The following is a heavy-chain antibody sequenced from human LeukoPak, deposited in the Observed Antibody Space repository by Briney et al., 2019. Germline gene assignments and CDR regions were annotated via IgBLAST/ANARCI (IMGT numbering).Heavy chain of an antibody. V-gene: IGHV4-34*01. CDR1: GGSFSGYY. CDR2: INHSGST. CDR3: ASTDYYDSSGYYT. D-gene: IGHD3-22*01. J-gene: IGHJ5*02. Sequence: SETLSLTCAVYGGSFSGYYWSWIRQPPGQGLEWIGEINHSGSTNYNPSLKSRVTISVDTSKNQFSLKLSSVTAADTAVYYCASTDYYDSSGYYTWGQGTLVTVSS.